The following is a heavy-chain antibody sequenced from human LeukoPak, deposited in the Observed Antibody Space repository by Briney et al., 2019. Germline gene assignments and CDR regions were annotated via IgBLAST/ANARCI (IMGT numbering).Heavy chain of an antibody. D-gene: IGHD3-10*01. Sequence: PSETLSLTCTVSGGSLSSYFWSWIRQPPGRGLEWIGYIYTTGSTNYNPSLKSRVTISVDTSKNQFSLKLSSVTAADAAVYYCARLNFKTYGSWSHYYYYYYMDVWRRGTTVSVSS. V-gene: IGHV4-4*09. CDR3: ARLNFKTYGSWSHYYYYYYMDV. J-gene: IGHJ6*03. CDR2: IYTTGST. CDR1: GGSLSSYF.